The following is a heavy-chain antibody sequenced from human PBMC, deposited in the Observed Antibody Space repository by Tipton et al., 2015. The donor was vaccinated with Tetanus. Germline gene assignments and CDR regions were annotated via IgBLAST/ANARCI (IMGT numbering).Heavy chain of an antibody. V-gene: IGHV3-23*01. Sequence: SLRLSCAASGFTFSSYDLNWVRQAPGKRLEGVAAIRGSGVSTYHGDSVRGRFTISRDNSKNMLYLQMNSLRDEDTAVYYCAKSSQPRFTYDYDYWGRGTLVPVSS. CDR3: AKSSQPRFTYDYDY. J-gene: IGHJ4*02. CDR2: IRGSGVST. CDR1: GFTFSSYD. D-gene: IGHD3-3*01.